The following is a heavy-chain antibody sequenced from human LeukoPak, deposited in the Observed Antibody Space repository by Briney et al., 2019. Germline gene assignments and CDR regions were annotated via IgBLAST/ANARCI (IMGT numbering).Heavy chain of an antibody. CDR2: ISWNSGSI. Sequence: GGSLRLSCAASGFTFDDYAMHWVRQAPGKGLEWVSGISWNSGSIGYADSVKGRFTISRDNAKNSLYLQMNSLRAEDTALYYCAKYWGAFDIWGQGTMVTVSS. J-gene: IGHJ3*02. D-gene: IGHD3-16*01. CDR1: GFTFDDYA. CDR3: AKYWGAFDI. V-gene: IGHV3-9*01.